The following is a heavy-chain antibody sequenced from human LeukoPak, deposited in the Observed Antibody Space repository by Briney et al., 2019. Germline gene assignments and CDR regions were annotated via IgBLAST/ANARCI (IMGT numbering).Heavy chain of an antibody. CDR2: ISAYSCNT. CDR3: ARAGCSSIRCPFDY. Sequence: PVNASCKPSGYTFTSYGISWVRQAPCQGLEGMGWISAYSCNTNYAQNLEGRVTMTTDTSTTPAYMALRTLRSDETAVYYCARAGCSSIRCPFDYWGQGTLVTVSS. V-gene: IGHV1-18*01. D-gene: IGHD2-2*01. CDR1: GYTFTSYG. J-gene: IGHJ4*02.